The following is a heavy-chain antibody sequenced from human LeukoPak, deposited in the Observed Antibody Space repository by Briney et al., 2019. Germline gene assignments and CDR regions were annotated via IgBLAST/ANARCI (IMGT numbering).Heavy chain of an antibody. CDR1: GGSISSSSYY. V-gene: IGHV4-39*07. Sequence: SETLSLTCTVSGGSISSSSYYWGWIRQPPGKGLEWIGSIYYSGSTYYNPSLKSRVTISVDTSKNQFSLKLSSVTAADTAVYYCASYLYYYYYMDVWGRGTTVTVSS. CDR2: IYYSGST. CDR3: ASYLYYYYYMDV. J-gene: IGHJ6*03.